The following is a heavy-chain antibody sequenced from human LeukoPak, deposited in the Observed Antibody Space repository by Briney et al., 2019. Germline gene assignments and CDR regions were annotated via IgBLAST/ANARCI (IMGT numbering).Heavy chain of an antibody. D-gene: IGHD4-17*01. J-gene: IGHJ1*01. CDR2: IIPIFGTA. CDR1: GYTFASYD. V-gene: IGHV1-69*05. CDR3: ARHKLSPRDYGVQDEYFQH. Sequence: GASVKVSCKASGYTFASYDINWARQATGQGLEWMGRIIPIFGTANYAQKFQGRVTITTDESTSTAYMELSSLRSEDTAVYYCARHKLSPRDYGVQDEYFQHWGQGTLVTVSS.